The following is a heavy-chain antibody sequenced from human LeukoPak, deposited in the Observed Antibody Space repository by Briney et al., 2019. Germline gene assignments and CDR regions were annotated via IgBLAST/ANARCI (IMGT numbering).Heavy chain of an antibody. Sequence: SETLSLTCSVSGDFIKSGDSYWGWIRQYPKKGREWLGSIYYVGSPYYNPSLNSRRVTMSVDASKNQFSLTLTSVTAADTAVYYCARLPITKRAMDVWGQGTTVTVSS. CDR2: IYYVGSP. CDR1: GDFIKSGDSY. D-gene: IGHD3-3*01. V-gene: IGHV4-39*01. CDR3: ARLPITKRAMDV. J-gene: IGHJ6*02.